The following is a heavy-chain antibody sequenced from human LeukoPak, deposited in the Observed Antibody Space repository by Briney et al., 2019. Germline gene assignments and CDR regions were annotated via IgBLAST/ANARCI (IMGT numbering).Heavy chain of an antibody. J-gene: IGHJ2*01. D-gene: IGHD2-21*02. V-gene: IGHV4-59*12. Sequence: SETLSLTCTVSGGSMSNYYWSWIRQPPGKGLEYIGYVYYSGSTNYNPSLKSRVTMSVDTSMDQFSLKLSSVTAADTAVYYCARDKEYCGGDCSYWYFDLWGRGTAVTVSS. CDR3: ARDKEYCGGDCSYWYFDL. CDR1: GGSMSNYY. CDR2: VYYSGST.